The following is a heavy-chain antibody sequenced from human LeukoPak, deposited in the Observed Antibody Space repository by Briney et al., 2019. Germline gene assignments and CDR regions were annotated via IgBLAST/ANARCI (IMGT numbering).Heavy chain of an antibody. CDR3: GRLYDSIVSDAHHFDY. CDR1: GFTISDNY. J-gene: IGHJ4*02. D-gene: IGHD3-22*01. Sequence: GGSLRLSCAASGFTISDNYMSWIRQAPGMGLEWVSYISSSSSTIYYADSVKGRFTISRDNAKNSLYLQMHSLRAEDTAVYYWGRLYDSIVSDAHHFDYWGQGTLVTVSP. V-gene: IGHV3-11*04. CDR2: ISSSSSTI.